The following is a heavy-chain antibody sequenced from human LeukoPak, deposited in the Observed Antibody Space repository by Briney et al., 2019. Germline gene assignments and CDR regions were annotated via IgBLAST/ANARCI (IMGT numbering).Heavy chain of an antibody. Sequence: SETLSLTCTVSGGSISSYYWSWIRQPPGKGLEWIGYIYYSGSTNYNPSLKSRVTISVDTSKNQFSLKLSSVTAADTAVYYCARVTEYYSAFGPLDYWGQGTLVTVSS. V-gene: IGHV4-59*12. D-gene: IGHD3-16*01. J-gene: IGHJ4*02. CDR1: GGSISSYY. CDR2: IYYSGST. CDR3: ARVTEYYSAFGPLDY.